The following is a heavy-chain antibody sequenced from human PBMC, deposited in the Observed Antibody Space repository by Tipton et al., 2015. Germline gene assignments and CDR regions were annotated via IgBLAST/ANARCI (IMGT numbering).Heavy chain of an antibody. Sequence: GSLRLSCAVSKFIFNNYNLNWVRQAPGKGLEWVAAINSGGDYKNYGDSMKGRFTVSRDNAKNSLYLTMNSLRAEDTAVYYCARDQGYGDYAPSYYYGMDVWGQGTTVTVSS. J-gene: IGHJ6*02. CDR3: ARDQGYGDYAPSYYYGMDV. V-gene: IGHV3-21*01. CDR1: KFIFNNYN. CDR2: INSGGDYK. D-gene: IGHD4-17*01.